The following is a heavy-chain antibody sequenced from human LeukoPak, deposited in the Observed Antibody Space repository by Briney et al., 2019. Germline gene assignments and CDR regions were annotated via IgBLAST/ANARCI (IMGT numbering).Heavy chain of an antibody. CDR2: ISTTGGTT. CDR1: GFTFSSYA. J-gene: IGHJ3*02. V-gene: IGHV3-64D*08. CDR3: LKWWELQFDAFVI. D-gene: IGHD1-26*01. Sequence: GGSLRLSCSASGFTFSSYAMHWVRQAPGKGLEYLSAISTTGGTTYYADSVKGRFTISRDNSKNTLYLQMNVLRAEDTAVYYCLKWWELQFDAFVIWGQGTMVTVSS.